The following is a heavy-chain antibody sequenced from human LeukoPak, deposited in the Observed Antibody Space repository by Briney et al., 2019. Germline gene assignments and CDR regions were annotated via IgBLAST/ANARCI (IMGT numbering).Heavy chain of an antibody. CDR3: GLGYHDILTGYSYYFDY. Sequence: GGSLRLSCAASGFTVSSNYMSWVRQAPGKGLEWVSVIYSGGSTYYADSVKGRFTISRDNSKNTLYLQMNSLRAEDTAVYYCGLGYHDILTGYSYYFDYWGQGTLVTVSS. V-gene: IGHV3-53*01. CDR2: IYSGGST. CDR1: GFTVSSNY. J-gene: IGHJ4*02. D-gene: IGHD3-9*01.